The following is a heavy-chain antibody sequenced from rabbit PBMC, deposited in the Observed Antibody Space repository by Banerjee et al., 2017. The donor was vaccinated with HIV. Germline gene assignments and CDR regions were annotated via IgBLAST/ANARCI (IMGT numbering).Heavy chain of an antibody. V-gene: IGHV1S47*01. D-gene: IGHD4-1*01. CDR1: GIDFSSYG. CDR3: ARGVDWGIRLDL. Sequence: QQQLEESGGGLVKPGGTLTLTCKASGIDFSSYGISWVRQAPGKGLEWIAYIYPDYGSTDYASWVNGRFTISLDNAQNTVTLQMTSLTAADTATYFCARGVDWGIRLDLWGQGTLVTVS. CDR2: IYPDYGST. J-gene: IGHJ3*01.